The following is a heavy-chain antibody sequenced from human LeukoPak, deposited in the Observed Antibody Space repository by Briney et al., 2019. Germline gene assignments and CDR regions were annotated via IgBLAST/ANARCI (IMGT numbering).Heavy chain of an antibody. V-gene: IGHV3-48*01. Sequence: GGSLRLSCAASGFTFSSYSMKWVRQAPGKGLEWLSHISSSSSTIYYADSVKGRFTISRDNAKNSLYLQMNSLRAEDTAVYYCAKEVAYSTFAYYYYMDVWGKGTTVTISS. CDR2: ISSSSSTI. J-gene: IGHJ6*03. D-gene: IGHD3-16*01. CDR3: AKEVAYSTFAYYYYMDV. CDR1: GFTFSSYS.